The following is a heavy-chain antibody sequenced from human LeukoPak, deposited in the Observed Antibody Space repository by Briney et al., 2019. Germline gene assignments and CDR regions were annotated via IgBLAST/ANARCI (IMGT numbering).Heavy chain of an antibody. CDR3: ARDRDGGFAFDI. D-gene: IGHD2-15*01. Sequence: GGSLRLSCAASGFSFSNYVMHWVRQAPGKGLEYVSAIMPNGETRGYANSMMGRFTISRDNSKNTLYLQMGSLIAEDMAIYYCARDRDGGFAFDIWGQGTLVTVSS. J-gene: IGHJ3*02. CDR2: IMPNGETR. V-gene: IGHV3-64*01. CDR1: GFSFSNYV.